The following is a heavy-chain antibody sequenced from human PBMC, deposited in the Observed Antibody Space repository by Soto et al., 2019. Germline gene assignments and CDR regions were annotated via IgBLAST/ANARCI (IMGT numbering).Heavy chain of an antibody. D-gene: IGHD1-26*01. Sequence: QVQLVESGGGVVQPGRSLTLSCAASGFAFGNYGIHWVRQAPGKGLEWVVVIWSDRSSKYYGDSVKGRFTISRDNSKNTVYLQMNSLRVEDTAVYYCARDWWEEPASKETVIQFDYWGHGIMVTVSS. CDR1: GFAFGNYG. CDR2: IWSDRSSK. CDR3: ARDWWEEPASKETVIQFDY. J-gene: IGHJ4*03. V-gene: IGHV3-33*01.